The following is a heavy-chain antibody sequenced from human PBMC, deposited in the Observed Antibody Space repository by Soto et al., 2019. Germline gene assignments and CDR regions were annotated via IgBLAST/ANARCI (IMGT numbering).Heavy chain of an antibody. CDR1: GFAISSYS. J-gene: IGHJ4*02. Sequence: QVQLVESGGGVVQPGTSLRLSCAASGFAISSYSMHWVRQAPGKGLEWVAAMSFNGNSKYFADSVKGRFMISRDTSKNTWSLEMESLGAEDSALYHCTRGRSVIANDDFEYWGQGTQVTVSS. CDR3: TRGRSVIANDDFEY. CDR2: MSFNGNSK. V-gene: IGHV3-30-3*01. D-gene: IGHD2-21*01.